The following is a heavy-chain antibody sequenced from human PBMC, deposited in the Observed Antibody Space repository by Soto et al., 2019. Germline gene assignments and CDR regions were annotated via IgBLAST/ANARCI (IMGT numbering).Heavy chain of an antibody. V-gene: IGHV3-23*01. CDR3: AKQEGYCSASKCYLDN. CDR1: GFTFSSYV. J-gene: IGHJ4*02. Sequence: GGSLRLSCAASGFTFSSYVMTWVRQAPERGLEWVSSVNDAGSNYYIDFVKGRFTSSRDTAENTVYLQMNSLRGEDTAVYYCAKQEGYCSASKCYLDNWGQGTLVTVSS. D-gene: IGHD2-15*01. CDR2: VNDAGSN.